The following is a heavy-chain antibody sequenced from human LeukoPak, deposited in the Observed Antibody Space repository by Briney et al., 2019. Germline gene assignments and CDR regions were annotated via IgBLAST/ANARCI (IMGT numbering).Heavy chain of an antibody. CDR2: ISSSSSYI. D-gene: IGHD2-2*01. V-gene: IGHV3-21*01. CDR1: GFTFSSYA. Sequence: GGSLRLSCAASGFTFSSYAMSWVRQAPGKGLEWVSSISSSSSYIYYADSVKGRFTISRDNAKNSLYLQMNSLRAEDTAVYYCARDDIVVVPAAMGHYYYGMDVWGQGTTVTVSS. J-gene: IGHJ6*02. CDR3: ARDDIVVVPAAMGHYYYGMDV.